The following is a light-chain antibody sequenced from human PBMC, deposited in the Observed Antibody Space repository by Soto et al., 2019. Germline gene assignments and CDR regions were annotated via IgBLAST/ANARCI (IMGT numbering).Light chain of an antibody. J-gene: IGKJ1*01. Sequence: MTECPSTRSMFKGDRATLSCRASQSVSSNLAWYQQKPGQAPRLLIYGAAARATGIPARFSGSGSGTEFTLTVSSLQPEDFAVYYCQQYNNWPPKTVGQGTKVDIK. V-gene: IGKV3-15*01. CDR3: QQYNNWPPKT. CDR2: GAA. CDR1: QSVSSN.